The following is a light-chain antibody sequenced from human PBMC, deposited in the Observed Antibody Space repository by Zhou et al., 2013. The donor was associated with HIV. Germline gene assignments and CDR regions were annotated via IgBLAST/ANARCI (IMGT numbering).Light chain of an antibody. CDR2: KAS. J-gene: IGKJ4*01. CDR1: QSISTW. CDR3: QQYYSYSS. Sequence: DIQMTQSPSTLSASVGDRVTITCRASQSISTWLAWYQHKPGKAPKVLIYKASSLKSGVPSRFSGSGSGTEFTLTINSLQPDDIASYYCQQYYSYSSFGGGTKVEIK. V-gene: IGKV1-5*03.